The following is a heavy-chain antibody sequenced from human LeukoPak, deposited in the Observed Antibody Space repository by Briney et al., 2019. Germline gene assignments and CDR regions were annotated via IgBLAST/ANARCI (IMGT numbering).Heavy chain of an antibody. V-gene: IGHV3-21*01. CDR2: ISSSSSYI. J-gene: IGHJ3*02. Sequence: PGGSLRLSCAASGFTFSSYSMNWVRQAPGKGLEWVSSISSSSSYIYYADSVKGRFTISRDNAKNSLYLQMNSLRAEDTAVYYCARKSLRFLEWSPTDAFDIWGQGTMVTVSS. CDR3: ARKSLRFLEWSPTDAFDI. D-gene: IGHD3-3*01. CDR1: GFTFSSYS.